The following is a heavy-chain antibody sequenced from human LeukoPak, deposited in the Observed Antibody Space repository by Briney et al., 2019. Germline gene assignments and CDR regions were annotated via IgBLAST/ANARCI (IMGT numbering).Heavy chain of an antibody. J-gene: IGHJ6*03. CDR2: INPSGGST. Sequence: GASVKVSCKASGYTFTSYYMHWVRQAPGQGLEWMGIINPSGGSTSYAQKFQGRVTMTRDTSTSTAYMELSSLRSEDTAVYYCARSAGGVTISGIIPQFDYYYSYYMDVWGKGTTVTVSS. CDR1: GYTFTSYY. V-gene: IGHV1-46*01. D-gene: IGHD3-3*01. CDR3: ARSAGGVTISGIIPQFDYYYSYYMDV.